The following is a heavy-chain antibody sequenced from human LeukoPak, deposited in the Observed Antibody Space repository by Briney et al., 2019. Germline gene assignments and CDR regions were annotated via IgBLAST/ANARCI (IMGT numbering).Heavy chain of an antibody. CDR1: GYTFTDYY. Sequence: GASVKVSCKASGYTFTDYYMHWVRQAPGQGLEWMGWINPNSGGTNYAQKFQGRVTMTRDTSLSTAYMELSRLRSDDTAVYYCARASYYYDSSGYPGYYFDYWGQGTLVTVSS. J-gene: IGHJ4*02. CDR3: ARASYYYDSSGYPGYYFDY. CDR2: INPNSGGT. D-gene: IGHD3-22*01. V-gene: IGHV1-2*02.